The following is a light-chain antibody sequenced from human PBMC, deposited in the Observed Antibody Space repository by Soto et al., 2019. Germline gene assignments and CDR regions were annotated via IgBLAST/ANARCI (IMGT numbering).Light chain of an antibody. V-gene: IGKV3-15*01. J-gene: IGKJ1*01. Sequence: EIEMTQSPATLSLAPGERVTLSCRAGESVSTNLACYQQKAGQAPRLLIYGASTRATGIPARFSGSGSGTEFTLTISSLQSEDFAVYYCQQYNNWPQTFGQGTKVDIK. CDR3: QQYNNWPQT. CDR2: GAS. CDR1: ESVSTN.